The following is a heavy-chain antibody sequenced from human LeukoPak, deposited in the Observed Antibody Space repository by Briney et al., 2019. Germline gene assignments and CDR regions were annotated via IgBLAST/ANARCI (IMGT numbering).Heavy chain of an antibody. V-gene: IGHV3-23*01. Sequence: GGSLRLSCAASGFTFSSYAMSWVRQAPGKGLEWVSAISGSGGSTYYADSVKGRLTISRDNSKNALYLQMNSLRAEDTAVYYCAKGMEYSSSQGVFDYWGQGTLVTVSS. CDR2: ISGSGGST. J-gene: IGHJ4*02. CDR3: AKGMEYSSSQGVFDY. D-gene: IGHD6-6*01. CDR1: GFTFSSYA.